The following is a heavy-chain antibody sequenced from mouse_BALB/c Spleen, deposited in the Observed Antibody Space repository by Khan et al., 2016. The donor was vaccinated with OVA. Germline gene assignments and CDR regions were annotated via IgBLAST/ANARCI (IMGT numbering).Heavy chain of an antibody. CDR3: ARVGYNGTMDS. J-gene: IGHJ4*01. D-gene: IGHD2-14*01. Sequence: QIQLVQSGPELKKPGETVKISCKASGYTFRNNGMNWVKQAPGKGLKWMGWINTYTGEPTYADDFTGRFAFSLETSANTAYLQINNLKNEDTATYFCARVGYNGTMDSWGQGTSVTVSS. CDR2: INTYTGEP. V-gene: IGHV9-3-1*01. CDR1: GYTFRNNG.